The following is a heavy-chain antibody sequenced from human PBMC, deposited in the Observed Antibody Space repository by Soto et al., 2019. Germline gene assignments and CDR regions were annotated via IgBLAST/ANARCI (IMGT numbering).Heavy chain of an antibody. V-gene: IGHV4-39*01. D-gene: IGHD6-19*01. CDR3: ARSLVGLAFDY. Sequence: QLRLQESGPGLVKPSETLSLTCTVSGGSISSSSYYWGWIRQPPGKGLEWIGSIYYSGSTYYNPSLKSRVTISVDTSKNQFSLKLSSVTAADTAVYYCARSLVGLAFDYWGQGTLVTVSS. J-gene: IGHJ4*02. CDR1: GGSISSSSYY. CDR2: IYYSGST.